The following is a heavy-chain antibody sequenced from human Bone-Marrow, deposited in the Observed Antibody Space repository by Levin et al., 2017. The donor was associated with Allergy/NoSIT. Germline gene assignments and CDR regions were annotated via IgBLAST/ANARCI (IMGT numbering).Heavy chain of an antibody. V-gene: IGHV4-39*01. CDR3: ARLRKDTIDY. CDR1: GGSISSSSYY. Sequence: SETLSLTCSVSGGSISSSSYYWGWIRQAPGTELEWIGSISYSGGTTYYTPSLQSRVTISIDTSKNQFSLKLRSVTAADTAVYHCARLRKDTIDYWGQGTLVTVSS. CDR2: ISYSGGTT. J-gene: IGHJ4*02. D-gene: IGHD2-15*01.